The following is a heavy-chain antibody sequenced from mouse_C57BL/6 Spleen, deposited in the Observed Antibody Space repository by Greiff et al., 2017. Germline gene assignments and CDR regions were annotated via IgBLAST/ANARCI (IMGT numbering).Heavy chain of an antibody. CDR2: IGNGGGT. J-gene: IGHJ1*03. D-gene: IGHD1-1*01. V-gene: IGHV2-9-1*01. CDR1: GFSLTSYA. CDR3: SCDRDLATRNWYVGF. Sequence: QVQLKESGPGLVAPSQSLSITCTVSGFSLTSYAISWVRQPPGKGLEWLGVIGNGGGTNYNSALKSRLSISKDNAKSQVILNMNSRQTDDTARSYCSCDRDLATRNWYVGFWGTGTTVTVSS.